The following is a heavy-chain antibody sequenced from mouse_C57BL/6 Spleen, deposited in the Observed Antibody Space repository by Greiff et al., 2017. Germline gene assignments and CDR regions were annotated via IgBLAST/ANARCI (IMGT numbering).Heavy chain of an antibody. Sequence: EVKVVESGGGLVKPGGSLKLSCAASGFTFSSYAMSWVRQTPEKRLEWVATISDGGSYTYYPDNVKGRFTISRDNAKNNLYLQMSHLKSEDTAMYYCARDGYYGSSPWYVDVWGTGTTVTVSS. D-gene: IGHD1-1*01. CDR1: GFTFSSYA. CDR3: ARDGYYGSSPWYVDV. J-gene: IGHJ1*03. V-gene: IGHV5-4*01. CDR2: ISDGGSYT.